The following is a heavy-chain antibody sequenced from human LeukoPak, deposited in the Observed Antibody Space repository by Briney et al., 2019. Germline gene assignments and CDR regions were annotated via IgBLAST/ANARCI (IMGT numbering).Heavy chain of an antibody. Sequence: SETLSLTCTVPGGSVSSRSYYWSWIRQPPGKGLEWIGSIYYSGSTYYNPSLKSRVTISVDTSKNQFSLKLSSVTAADTAVYHCARHPSNYYDSSGYYYFDYWGQGTLVTVSS. CDR3: ARHPSNYYDSSGYYYFDY. CDR2: IYYSGST. J-gene: IGHJ4*02. V-gene: IGHV4-39*01. CDR1: GGSVSSRSYY. D-gene: IGHD3-22*01.